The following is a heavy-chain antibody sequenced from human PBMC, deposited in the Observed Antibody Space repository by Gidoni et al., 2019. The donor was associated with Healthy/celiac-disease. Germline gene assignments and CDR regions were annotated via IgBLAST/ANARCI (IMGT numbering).Heavy chain of an antibody. CDR2: ISSSSSYI. CDR1: GFTFSSNS. CDR3: ASGYSYGFFDY. J-gene: IGHJ4*02. Sequence: EVQLVESGGGLVMPGGSLRLPCAAYGFTFSSNSMNWVRQAPGKGLEWVSSISSSSSYIYYADSVKGRFTISRDNAKNSLYLQMNSLRAEDTAVYYCASGYSYGFFDYWGQGTLVTVSS. D-gene: IGHD5-18*01. V-gene: IGHV3-21*01.